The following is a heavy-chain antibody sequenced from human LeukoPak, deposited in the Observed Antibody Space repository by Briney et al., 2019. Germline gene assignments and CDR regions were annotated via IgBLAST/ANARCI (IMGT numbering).Heavy chain of an antibody. CDR2: INPSGGST. CDR1: GYTFTTYG. V-gene: IGHV1-46*01. CDR3: ARGYCSSTSCYAWFDP. J-gene: IGHJ5*02. Sequence: GASVKVSCKASGYTFTTYGISWVRQAPGQGLEWMGTINPSGGSTHYAQRFQGRVTMTRDTSTSTVDMELSSLRSEDTAVYYCARGYCSSTSCYAWFDPWGQGTLVTVSS. D-gene: IGHD2-2*01.